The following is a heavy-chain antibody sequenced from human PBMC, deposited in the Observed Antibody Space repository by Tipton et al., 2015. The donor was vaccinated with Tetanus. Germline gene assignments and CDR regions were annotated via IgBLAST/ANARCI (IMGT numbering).Heavy chain of an antibody. V-gene: IGHV1-46*01. CDR2: INPNGGDS. CDR1: GFGFISYY. J-gene: IGHJ4*02. D-gene: IGHD6-13*01. Sequence: QLVQSGAEVKKPGASVKLSCKTSGFGFISYYIHWVRQAPGQGLEWMGLINPNGGDSKYAQKFQGRVSMTRDMSTTTVHMELSSLGSEDTAVYYCARDPGMSFDYWGQGTLVSVSS. CDR3: ARDPGMSFDY.